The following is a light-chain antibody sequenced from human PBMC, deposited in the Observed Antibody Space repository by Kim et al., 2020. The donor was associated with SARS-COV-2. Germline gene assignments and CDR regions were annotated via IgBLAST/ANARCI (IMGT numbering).Light chain of an antibody. Sequence: CHGERATLSCRASQSVSSNYLAWYQQKPGQAPRLLIYAASSRATGIPDRFSGSGSQTDFTLTINGLEPEDFALYYCQQYGTSTGYTFGQGTKLEI. J-gene: IGKJ2*01. CDR3: QQYGTSTGYT. CDR2: AAS. CDR1: QSVSSNY. V-gene: IGKV3-20*01.